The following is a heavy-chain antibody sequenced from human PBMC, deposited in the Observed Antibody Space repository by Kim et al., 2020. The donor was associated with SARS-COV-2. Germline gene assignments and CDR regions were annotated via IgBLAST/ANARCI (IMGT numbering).Heavy chain of an antibody. V-gene: IGHV3-64D*06. CDR3: VSPVGGEPV. J-gene: IGHJ6*02. Sequence: GGSLRLSCSASGFTFNIYAMHWVRQAPGKGLEYVSAISSNGDTTYFADSVKGRFTISRDNSKNTVYLQMSSLRAEDTAVYYCVSPVGGEPVWGQGTTVTVSS. CDR2: ISSNGDTT. D-gene: IGHD1-26*01. CDR1: GFTFNIYA.